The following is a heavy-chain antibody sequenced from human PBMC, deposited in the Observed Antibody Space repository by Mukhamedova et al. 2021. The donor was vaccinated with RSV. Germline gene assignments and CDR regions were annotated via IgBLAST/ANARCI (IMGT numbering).Heavy chain of an antibody. CDR2: MGAKAHGGTT. CDR3: NTGIDDSGGRWNEKYDY. V-gene: IGHV3-49*02. J-gene: IGHJ4*02. D-gene: IGHD3-10*01. Sequence: MGAKAHGGTTEFAASVKGRFSISRDDSKSFAYLQMNSLRTEDTVVYYFNTGIDDSGGRWNEKYDYWGQGTLGTVSS.